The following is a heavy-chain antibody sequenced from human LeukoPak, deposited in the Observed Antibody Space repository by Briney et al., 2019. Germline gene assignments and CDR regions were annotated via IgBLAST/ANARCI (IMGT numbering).Heavy chain of an antibody. CDR2: ISAYNGNT. V-gene: IGHV1-18*01. J-gene: IGHJ4*02. D-gene: IGHD3-22*01. CDR3: ARVPLRYYYDSSGSYYFDY. Sequence: ASVKVSCKASGYTFTSYGISWVRQAPGQGLEWMGWISAYNGNTNYAQKLQGRVTMTTDTSTSTAYMELRSLRSDDTAVYYCARVPLRYYYDSSGSYYFDYWGQGTLVTVSS. CDR1: GYTFTSYG.